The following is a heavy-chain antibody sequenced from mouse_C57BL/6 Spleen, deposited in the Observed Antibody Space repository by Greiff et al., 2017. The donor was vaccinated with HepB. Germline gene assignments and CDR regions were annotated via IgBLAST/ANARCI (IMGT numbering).Heavy chain of an antibody. CDR3: AYDSSGFAY. J-gene: IGHJ3*01. V-gene: IGHV1-64*01. Sequence: QVQLQQSGAELVKPGASVKLFCKASGYTFTSYWMHWVKQRPGQGLEWIGMIHPNSGSTNYNEKFKSKATLTVDKSSSTAYMQLSSLTSEDSAVYYCAYDSSGFAYWGQGTLVTVSA. CDR2: IHPNSGST. D-gene: IGHD3-2*02. CDR1: GYTFTSYW.